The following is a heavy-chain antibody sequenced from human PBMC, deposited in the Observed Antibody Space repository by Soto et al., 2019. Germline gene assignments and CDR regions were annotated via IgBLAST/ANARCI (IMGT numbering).Heavy chain of an antibody. V-gene: IGHV3-64*04. CDR3: ASDSGYPWFDP. J-gene: IGHJ5*02. D-gene: IGHD5-12*01. Sequence: HPGGSLRLSCSASGFTFSSYAMHWVRQAPGKGLEYVSAISSNGGSTYYADSVKGRFTISRDNSKNSLYLQMNSLRAEDTAVYYCASDSGYPWFDPWGQGTLVTV. CDR2: ISSNGGST. CDR1: GFTFSSYA.